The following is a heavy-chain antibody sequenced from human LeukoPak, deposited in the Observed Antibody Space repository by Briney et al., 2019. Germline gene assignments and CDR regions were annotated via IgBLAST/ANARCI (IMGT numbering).Heavy chain of an antibody. CDR3: ARGSYYYDSRRDYYYYYMDV. D-gene: IGHD3-22*01. V-gene: IGHV4-39*07. Sequence: PSETLSLTCTVSGGSISSTSYYWGWIRQSPGGGLEWIGGIYYSGGTYYNPSLKSRVTISVDTSKNQFSLKLSSVTAADTAVYYCARGSYYYDSRRDYYYYYMDVWGKGTTVTVSS. CDR2: IYYSGGT. J-gene: IGHJ6*03. CDR1: GGSISSTSYY.